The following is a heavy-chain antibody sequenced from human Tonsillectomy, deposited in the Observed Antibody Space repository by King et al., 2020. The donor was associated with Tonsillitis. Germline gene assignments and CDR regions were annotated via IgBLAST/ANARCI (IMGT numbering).Heavy chain of an antibody. J-gene: IGHJ4*02. CDR2: FTDRSGSR. V-gene: IGHV3-23*04. CDR1: GCTFSSYA. D-gene: IGHD3-22*01. CDR3: AKLSGYFDSSGYRDY. Sequence: QLVQSGGGLVQPGGSLRLSCAASGCTFSSYAMSWVRQGPGKGLEWVSTFTDRSGSRNYKDSVKGRFTISRDNSKNTLYLQMNSLRAEDTAVYYCAKLSGYFDSSGYRDYWGQGILVTVSS.